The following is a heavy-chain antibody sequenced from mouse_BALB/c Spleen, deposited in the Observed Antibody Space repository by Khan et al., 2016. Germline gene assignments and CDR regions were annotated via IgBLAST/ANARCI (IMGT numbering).Heavy chain of an antibody. D-gene: IGHD2-4*01. CDR3: ARYDQDYDAWFAS. Sequence: VQLQESGPGLVAPSQSLSIACTVSGFSLTNSGVHWIRQPPGKGLEWLGVIWPGGSTDYNSALMSRLSITKDNSQNKVFLKMISLQTDDTAIYYCARYDQDYDAWFASWGQGTLVIVSA. CDR1: GFSLTNSG. V-gene: IGHV2-9*02. J-gene: IGHJ3*01. CDR2: IWPGGST.